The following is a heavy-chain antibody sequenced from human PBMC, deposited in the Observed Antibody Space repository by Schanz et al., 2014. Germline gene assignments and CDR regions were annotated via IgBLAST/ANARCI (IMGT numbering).Heavy chain of an antibody. J-gene: IGHJ6*02. V-gene: IGHV3-7*01. CDR3: ARGASRDYFAMDV. CDR1: GFSFSDYW. Sequence: EVQLVESEGGLVQPGGSLRLSCEGSGFSFSDYWMGWVRQAPGKGLEWVANIKKDGSENYYADSVKGRFIISRDNAKNTVFLQMNNLRAEDTAVYYCARGASRDYFAMDVWGQGTTVTVSS. CDR2: IKKDGSEN.